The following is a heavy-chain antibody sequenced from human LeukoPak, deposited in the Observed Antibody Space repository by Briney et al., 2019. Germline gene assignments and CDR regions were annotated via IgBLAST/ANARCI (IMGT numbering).Heavy chain of an antibody. Sequence: QPGGSLRLSCAASGFIFSNYGMHWVRQAPGKGLEWVAVIWYDGSNQYYADSVRGRFTITRDDSKNTLFLQMDSLRAEHTAVYYCARVPSSGSYYDYWGQGTLVTVSS. CDR3: ARVPSSGSYYDY. CDR2: IWYDGSNQ. V-gene: IGHV3-33*01. CDR1: GFIFSNYG. D-gene: IGHD3-22*01. J-gene: IGHJ4*02.